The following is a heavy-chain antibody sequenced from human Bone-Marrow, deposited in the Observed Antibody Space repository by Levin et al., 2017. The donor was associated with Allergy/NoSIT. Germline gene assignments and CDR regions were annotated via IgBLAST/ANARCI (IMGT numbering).Heavy chain of an antibody. CDR3: AKRAGIKSGTTADH. V-gene: IGHV3-23*01. CDR2: ISVSGGDT. D-gene: IGHD4-17*01. Sequence: HTGGSLRLSCVASGFFFNTYDMNWVRQAPGKGPEWVSGISVSGGDTYYADSVKGRFTISRDNSKNTLYLQMDSLRADDTAVYYCAKRAGIKSGTTADHWGRGILVTVSS. CDR1: GFFFNTYD. J-gene: IGHJ4*02.